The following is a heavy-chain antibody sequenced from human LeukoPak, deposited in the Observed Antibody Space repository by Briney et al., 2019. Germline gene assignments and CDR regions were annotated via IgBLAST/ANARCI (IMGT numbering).Heavy chain of an antibody. CDR3: AKDLRAMTTVTPFDY. CDR2: TISSGVSA. CDR1: GFTFSSYA. V-gene: IGHV3-23*01. Sequence: TGGSLRLSCAASGFTFSSYAMSWVRQAPGKGLEWVSITISSGVSAYYADSVKGRFTISRDNSKNTLYLQMNNLRAEDTAIYYCAKDLRAMTTVTPFDYWGQGTLVTVSS. D-gene: IGHD4-17*01. J-gene: IGHJ4*02.